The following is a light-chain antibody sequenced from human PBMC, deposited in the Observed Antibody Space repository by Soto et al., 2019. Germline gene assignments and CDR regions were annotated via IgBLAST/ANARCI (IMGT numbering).Light chain of an antibody. J-gene: IGLJ1*01. Sequence: QSALTQPASVSGSPGQSITISCTGTSSDVGGYNYVSWYQHHPGKAPKLMIYEVSNRPSGVSNRFSGSKSGNTASLTISGLQAEDEADYYCTSYRSSITHNVFGTGTKLTVL. CDR3: TSYRSSITHNV. V-gene: IGLV2-14*01. CDR2: EVS. CDR1: SSDVGGYNY.